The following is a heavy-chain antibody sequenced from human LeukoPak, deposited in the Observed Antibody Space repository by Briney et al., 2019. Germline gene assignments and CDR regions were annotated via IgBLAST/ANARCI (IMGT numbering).Heavy chain of an antibody. D-gene: IGHD3-22*01. CDR3: ARRAYYYDSSGYHHNWFDP. J-gene: IGHJ5*02. V-gene: IGHV1-24*01. CDR1: GYTLTELS. CDR2: FDPKDGET. Sequence: ASVKVFCKVSGYTLTELSMHWVRQAPGKGLEWMGGFDPKDGETIYAQKFQGRVTMTEDTSTDTAYMELSSLRSEDTAVYYRARRAYYYDSSGYHHNWFDPWGQGTLVTVSS.